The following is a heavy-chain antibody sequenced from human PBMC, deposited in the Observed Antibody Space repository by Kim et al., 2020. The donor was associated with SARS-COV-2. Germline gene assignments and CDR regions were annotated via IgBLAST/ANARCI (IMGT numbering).Heavy chain of an antibody. CDR2: ISDSGVGT. V-gene: IGHV3-23*01. CDR3: EASDY. J-gene: IGHJ4*02. CDR1: GFTFSNYA. Sequence: GGSLRLSCAASGFTFSNYATSWARQAPGKGLEWVSTISDSGVGTHYADSVKGRFTISRDNSKSTLFLQMSSLRAEDTAMYYCEASDYWGQGALVTVSS.